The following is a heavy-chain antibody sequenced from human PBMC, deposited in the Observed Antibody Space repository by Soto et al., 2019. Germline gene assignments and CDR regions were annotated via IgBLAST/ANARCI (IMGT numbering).Heavy chain of an antibody. J-gene: IGHJ2*01. CDR1: GGSFSGYY. D-gene: IGHD2-2*01. CDR3: ARGPSPRAIVVVPVARNLDL. V-gene: IGHV4-34*01. CDR2: INHSGST. Sequence: QVQLQQWGAGLLKPSETLSLTCAVYGGSFSGYYWSWIRQPPGKGLEWIGEINHSGSTNYNRSLKHRVTITVHTSKNQVSLKLTSVTAAATAGYYCARGPSPRAIVVVPVARNLDLWGRGTLVTVSS.